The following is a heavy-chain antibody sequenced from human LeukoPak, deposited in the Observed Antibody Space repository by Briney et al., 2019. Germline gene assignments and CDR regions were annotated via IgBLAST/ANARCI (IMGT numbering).Heavy chain of an antibody. CDR2: INHSGST. D-gene: IGHD3-9*01. J-gene: IGHJ4*02. CDR1: GESFIHFY. Sequence: SETLSLTCAVYGESFIHFYWTWNRQSPGRGREWSGEINHSGSTNYNPSLKSRVTLSIDTSRNQFSLRLTSVTVADTAVYYCARRGRDSDWFPTTIDYWGQGSLVTVSS. CDR3: ARRGRDSDWFPTTIDY. V-gene: IGHV4-34*01.